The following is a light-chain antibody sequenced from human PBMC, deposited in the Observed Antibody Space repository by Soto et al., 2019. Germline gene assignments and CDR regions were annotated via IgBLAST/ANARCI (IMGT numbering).Light chain of an antibody. Sequence: QSALTQPASVSGSPGQSITISCTGTSSDVGGYNYVSWYQQHPGKAPKLMIYDVSNQPSGVSKRFPGSKSGNTASLTIAEFQAEDEADYYCSSYTSSSTPYVCGTGTKVTVL. CDR3: SSYTSSSTPYV. CDR1: SSDVGGYNY. J-gene: IGLJ1*01. CDR2: DVS. V-gene: IGLV2-14*01.